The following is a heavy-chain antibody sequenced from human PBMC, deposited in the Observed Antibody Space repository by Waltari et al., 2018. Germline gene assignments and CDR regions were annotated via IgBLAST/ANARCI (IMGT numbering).Heavy chain of an antibody. Sequence: QLQLQQSGPGLVKPSESLSLTCGGSGDSMSENYWWSWVRQSPAKGLEWIGQIHRSGRTYYNPSLESRVSVSMDTSNNKFFLKLSSAIAADTAVYYCARDRGRGLYFDSWGQGTLVTVSP. D-gene: IGHD2-15*01. CDR1: GDSMSENYW. V-gene: IGHV4-4*02. CDR2: IHRSGRT. CDR3: ARDRGRGLYFDS. J-gene: IGHJ4*02.